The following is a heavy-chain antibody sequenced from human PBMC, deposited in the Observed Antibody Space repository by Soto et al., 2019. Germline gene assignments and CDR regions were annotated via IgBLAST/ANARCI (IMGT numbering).Heavy chain of an antibody. CDR3: ARANTDDYYDSSGYYRHYFDY. J-gene: IGHJ4*02. CDR2: ISAYNGNT. D-gene: IGHD3-22*01. CDR1: GYTFTSYG. Sequence: GASVKVSCKASGYTFTSYGISWVRQAPGQGLEWMGWISAYNGNTNYAQKLQGRVTMTTDTSTSTAYMELSRLRSDDTAVYYCARANTDDYYDSSGYYRHYFDYWGQGTLVTVSS. V-gene: IGHV1-18*01.